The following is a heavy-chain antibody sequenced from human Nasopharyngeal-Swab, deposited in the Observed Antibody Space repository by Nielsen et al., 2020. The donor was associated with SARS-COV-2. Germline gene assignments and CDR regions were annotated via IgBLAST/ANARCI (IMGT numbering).Heavy chain of an antibody. J-gene: IGHJ6*02. CDR2: IDPSDSYT. CDR3: ARGRPSSGSSAYYYYGMDV. CDR1: GCTFTSYW. D-gene: IGHD1-26*01. Sequence: GESLKISCQGSGCTFTSYWISWVRQMPGKGLEWMGRIDPSDSYTNYNPSFQGHVTISVDKSISTAYLQWSSLKASDTVMYYCARGRPSSGSSAYYYYGMDVWGQGTTVTVSS. V-gene: IGHV5-10-1*01.